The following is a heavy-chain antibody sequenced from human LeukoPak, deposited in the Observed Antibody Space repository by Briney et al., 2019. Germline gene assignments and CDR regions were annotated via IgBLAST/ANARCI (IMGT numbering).Heavy chain of an antibody. V-gene: IGHV4-34*01. CDR1: GGSFSGYH. Sequence: SETLSLTCAVYGGSFSGYHWTWIRQSPGKGLEWIGDINPSGSTYYNPSLKSRLTISVDTSETQFSLKLRSVTAADTAVYYCARGRHDITMIVVVMTSVSYYLDVWGKGTPVTVS. D-gene: IGHD3-22*01. CDR3: ARGRHDITMIVVVMTSVSYYLDV. J-gene: IGHJ6*03. CDR2: INPSGST.